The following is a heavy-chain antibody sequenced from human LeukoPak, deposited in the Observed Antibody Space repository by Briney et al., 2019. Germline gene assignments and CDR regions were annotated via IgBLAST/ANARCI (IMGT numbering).Heavy chain of an antibody. J-gene: IGHJ5*02. CDR2: IYYSGST. V-gene: IGHV4-39*01. Sequence: PSETLSLTCTVSGGSISSSSYYWGWIRQPPGKGLEWIGSIYYSGSTYYNPSLKSRVTISVDTSKNQFSLKLSSVTAADTAVYYCARHLYYYDSSGYSKHNWFDPWGQGTLVTVSS. CDR3: ARHLYYYDSSGYSKHNWFDP. CDR1: GGSISSSSYY. D-gene: IGHD3-22*01.